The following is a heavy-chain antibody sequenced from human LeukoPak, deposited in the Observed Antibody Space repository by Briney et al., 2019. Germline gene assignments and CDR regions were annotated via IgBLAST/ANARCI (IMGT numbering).Heavy chain of an antibody. CDR2: ISSSGSTI. D-gene: IGHD3-10*01. V-gene: IGHV3-11*04. CDR3: AREPYGSGSYYKVDAFDI. Sequence: PGGSLRLSCAASGFTFSDYYMSWIRQAPGKGLEWVSYISSSGSTIYYADSVKGRFTISRDNAKNSLYLQMNSLRAEDTAVYYCAREPYGSGSYYKVDAFDIWGQGTMVTVSS. CDR1: GFTFSDYY. J-gene: IGHJ3*02.